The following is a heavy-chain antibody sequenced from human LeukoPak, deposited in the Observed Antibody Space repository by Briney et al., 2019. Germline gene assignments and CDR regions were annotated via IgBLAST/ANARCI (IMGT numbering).Heavy chain of an antibody. CDR3: ARDQGWFDP. CDR2: ISSIGDST. J-gene: IGHJ5*02. Sequence: GGSLRLSCAASGFTFSSYAMSWVRQAPGKGLEYVSAISSIGDSTYYANSVKGRFTISRDNSKNTLYLQMGSLRAEDMAVYYCARDQGWFDPWGQGTLVTVSS. V-gene: IGHV3-64*01. CDR1: GFTFSSYA.